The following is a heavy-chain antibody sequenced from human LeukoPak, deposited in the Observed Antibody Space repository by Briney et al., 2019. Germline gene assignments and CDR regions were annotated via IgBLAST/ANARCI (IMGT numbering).Heavy chain of an antibody. D-gene: IGHD6-13*01. Sequence: SETLSLTCTVSGGSISSYYWSWIRQPPGKGLEWIGYIYYSGGTNYNPSLKSRVTISVDTSKNQFSLKLSSVTAADTAVYYCARDLTLKYSSSFDYWGQGTLVSVSS. CDR1: GGSISSYY. J-gene: IGHJ4*02. V-gene: IGHV4-59*12. CDR2: IYYSGGT. CDR3: ARDLTLKYSSSFDY.